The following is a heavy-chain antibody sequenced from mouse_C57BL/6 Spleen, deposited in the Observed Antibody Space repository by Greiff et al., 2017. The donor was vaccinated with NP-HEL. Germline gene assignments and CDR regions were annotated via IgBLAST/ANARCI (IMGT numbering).Heavy chain of an antibody. CDR1: GYTFTDYE. D-gene: IGHD2-5*01. J-gene: IGHJ1*03. V-gene: IGHV1-15*01. Sequence: QVQLQQSGAELVRPGASVTLSCKASGYTFTDYEMHWVKQTPVHGLEWIGAIDPETGGTAYNQKFKGKAILTADKSSSTAYMELRSLTSEDSAVYYCTRTSDSNYDWYFDVWGTGTTVTVSS. CDR2: IDPETGGT. CDR3: TRTSDSNYDWYFDV.